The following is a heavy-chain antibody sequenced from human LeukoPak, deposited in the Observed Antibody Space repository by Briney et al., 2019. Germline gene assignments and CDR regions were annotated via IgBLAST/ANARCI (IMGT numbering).Heavy chain of an antibody. CDR3: ARDGYSSSWHY. D-gene: IGHD6-13*01. V-gene: IGHV4-39*07. J-gene: IGHJ4*02. CDR2: IYYSGST. CDR1: GGSISSSSYY. Sequence: SGTLSLTCTVSGGSISSSSYYWGWIRQPPGKGLEWIGSIYYSGSTYYNPSLKSRVTISVDTSKNQFSLKLSSVTAADTAVYYCARDGYSSSWHYWGQGTLVTVSS.